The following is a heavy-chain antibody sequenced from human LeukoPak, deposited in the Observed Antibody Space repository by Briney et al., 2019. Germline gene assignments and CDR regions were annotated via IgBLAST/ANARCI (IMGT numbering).Heavy chain of an antibody. CDR1: GFTFNTYA. CDR2: ISRRGDST. CDR3: TKSEYQLPNMFDF. J-gene: IGHJ4*02. D-gene: IGHD2-2*01. V-gene: IGHV3-23*01. Sequence: PGGSLRLSCAASGFTFNTYAMTWVRQAPGKGLDWVSSISRRGDSTHYTDSVKGRFTISRDNSKNTVYLQMNNLRADDTAIYYCTKSEYQLPNMFDFWGQGTLVTVSS.